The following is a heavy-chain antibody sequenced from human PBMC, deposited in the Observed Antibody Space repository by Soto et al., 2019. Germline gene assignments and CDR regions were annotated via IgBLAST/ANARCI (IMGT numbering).Heavy chain of an antibody. Sequence: QLQLQESGPGLVKPSETLSLTCTVSGGSISSSSYYWGWIRQPPGKGLEWIGSIYYSGSTYYNPSLKSRVTISVATSKNPFSLKLSSVTAADTAVYYCRVWDGDASFYYYYGMDVWGQGTTVTVSS. CDR3: RVWDGDASFYYYYGMDV. CDR2: IYYSGST. V-gene: IGHV4-39*01. J-gene: IGHJ6*02. CDR1: GGSISSSSYY. D-gene: IGHD4-17*01.